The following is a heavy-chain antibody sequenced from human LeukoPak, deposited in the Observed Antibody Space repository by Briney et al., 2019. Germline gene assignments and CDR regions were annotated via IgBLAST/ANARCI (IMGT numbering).Heavy chain of an antibody. CDR2: ISNDETII. CDR3: ATDSGPIDYGDHDSYYYYGMDV. J-gene: IGHJ6*02. CDR1: GFTFSSYA. Sequence: GGSLRLSCAASGFTFSSYAMSWVRQAPGKGLEWASYISNDETIIYYADSVKGRFTISSNNARNSLFLQMNSLRAEDTAVYYCATDSGPIDYGDHDSYYYYGMDVWGQGTTVTVSS. D-gene: IGHD4-17*01. V-gene: IGHV3-48*04.